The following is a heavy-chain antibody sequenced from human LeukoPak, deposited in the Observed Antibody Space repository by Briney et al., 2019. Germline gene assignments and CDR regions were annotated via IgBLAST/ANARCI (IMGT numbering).Heavy chain of an antibody. V-gene: IGHV4-39*07. CDR2: IYYSGST. Sequence: PSETLSLTCTVSGGSNSSSSYYWGWIRQPPGKGLEWIGSIYYSGSTYYNPSLKSRATISVDTSKNQFSLKLSSVTAADTAVDYCARETSQKGAHYMDVWGKGATVTISS. D-gene: IGHD3-16*01. CDR3: ARETSQKGAHYMDV. J-gene: IGHJ6*03. CDR1: GGSNSSSSYY.